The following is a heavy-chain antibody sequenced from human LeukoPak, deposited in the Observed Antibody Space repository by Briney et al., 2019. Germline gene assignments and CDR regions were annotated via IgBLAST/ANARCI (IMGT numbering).Heavy chain of an antibody. CDR1: GYTFTTYG. V-gene: IGHV1-18*01. D-gene: IGHD3-22*01. CDR3: ARGRGHDSGGYFRY. Sequence: ASVKVSCKASGYTFTTYGISWVRQAPGQGLEWMGWISANNGNTNYAQKLQGRVTMTTDTSTITAYMELRSLGSDDTAVYYCARGRGHDSGGYFRYWGQGTLVTVSS. J-gene: IGHJ4*02. CDR2: ISANNGNT.